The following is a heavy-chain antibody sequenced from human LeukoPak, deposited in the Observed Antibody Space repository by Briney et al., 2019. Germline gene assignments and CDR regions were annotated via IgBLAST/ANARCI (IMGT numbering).Heavy chain of an antibody. Sequence: ASVKVSCKASGYTFTGYYMHWVRQAPGQGLEWMGWINPNSGGTNYAQKFQGRVTMTRDTSISTAYMELSSLRSEDTAVYYCARGLGTYDSSDLTWPMISFWGQGTLVTVSS. CDR1: GYTFTGYY. CDR3: ARGLGTYDSSDLTWPMISF. J-gene: IGHJ4*02. V-gene: IGHV1-2*02. CDR2: INPNSGGT. D-gene: IGHD3-22*01.